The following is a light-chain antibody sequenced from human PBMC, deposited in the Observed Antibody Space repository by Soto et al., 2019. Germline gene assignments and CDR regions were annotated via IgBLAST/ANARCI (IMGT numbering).Light chain of an antibody. CDR3: QQYNNWPET. J-gene: IGKJ1*01. Sequence: EIVKTQSPATLSVSPGERATLSCRASQSVSSNLAWYQQKVGQAPKLLIYDASTRATGIPARFSGSGSGTEFTLTISSLQSEDFAVYYCQQYNNWPETFGQGTKVDIK. CDR2: DAS. V-gene: IGKV3-15*01. CDR1: QSVSSN.